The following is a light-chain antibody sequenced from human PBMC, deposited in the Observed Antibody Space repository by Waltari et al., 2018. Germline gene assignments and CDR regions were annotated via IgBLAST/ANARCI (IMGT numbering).Light chain of an antibody. J-gene: IGLJ2*01. V-gene: IGLV2-23*03. Sequence: QSALTQPASVSGSPGQSITIACAGTLSDLEPYNCVSWYQQHPGKAPKLIIYEGTKRPAGGSGRFSGSTSGDTASRTISGLLAEDEADYYCCSCTYSSTFVFGGGTKLSVL. CDR1: LSDLEPYNC. CDR2: EGT. CDR3: CSCTYSSTFV.